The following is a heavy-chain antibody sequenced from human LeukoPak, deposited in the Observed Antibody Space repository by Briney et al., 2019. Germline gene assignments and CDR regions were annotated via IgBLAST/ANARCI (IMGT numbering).Heavy chain of an antibody. Sequence: SETLSLTCTVSGGSISSYDWSWIRQPPGKGLEWIGYIYYSGSTNYNPSLKSRVTISVDTSKNQFSLKLSSVTAADTAAYYCARESPAMATFDYWGQGTLVTVSS. V-gene: IGHV4-59*01. CDR1: GGSISSYD. J-gene: IGHJ4*02. D-gene: IGHD5-18*01. CDR2: IYYSGST. CDR3: ARESPAMATFDY.